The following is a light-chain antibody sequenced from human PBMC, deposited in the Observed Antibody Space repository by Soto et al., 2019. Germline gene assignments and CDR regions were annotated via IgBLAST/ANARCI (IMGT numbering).Light chain of an antibody. Sequence: DIQMTQSPSFLSASAGDRVTIFCRASQSISTFLPLYQQKPGKAPKLLIYAASKLESGVPSRFGGSGSGTNFTLTISTLKTEDFATYYCQQRYRNPRTFGIGTRVAIK. CDR1: QSISTF. V-gene: IGKV1-39*01. CDR2: AAS. J-gene: IGKJ1*01. CDR3: QQRYRNPRT.